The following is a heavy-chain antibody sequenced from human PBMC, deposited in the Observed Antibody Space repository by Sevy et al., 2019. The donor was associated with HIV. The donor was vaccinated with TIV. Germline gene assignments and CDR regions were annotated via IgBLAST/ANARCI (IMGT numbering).Heavy chain of an antibody. J-gene: IGHJ4*02. D-gene: IGHD1-26*01. Sequence: SETLSLTCTVSGGSISSSSWSWIRQPPGKGLEWIGHIYNSGSTNYNPSLKSRVTISVDTSRNQLSLKLTSVTAADTAVYYCARASRSPTKRWGGFDAIIPHYIDYWGQGTLVTVSS. V-gene: IGHV4-59*01. CDR2: IYNSGST. CDR1: GGSISSSS. CDR3: ARASRSPTKRWGGFDAIIPHYIDY.